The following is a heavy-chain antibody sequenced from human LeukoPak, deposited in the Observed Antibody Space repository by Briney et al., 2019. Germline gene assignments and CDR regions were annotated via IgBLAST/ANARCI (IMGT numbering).Heavy chain of an antibody. J-gene: IGHJ4*02. D-gene: IGHD2-2*02. CDR1: GCDFSSFD. CDR3: ARGTPYCSSASCYNY. Sequence: ASVKVSCKASGCDFSSFDVNWVRQAPGQGREWMGWMNPSSGNSGYAQKFQGRVTMTRNTSISTAYMELINLQSDDTAVYYCARGTPYCSSASCYNYWGQGSLVIVSS. V-gene: IGHV1-8*01. CDR2: MNPSSGNS.